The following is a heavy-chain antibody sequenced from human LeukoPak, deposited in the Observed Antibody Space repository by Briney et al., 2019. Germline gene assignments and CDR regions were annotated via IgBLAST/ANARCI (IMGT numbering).Heavy chain of an antibody. Sequence: PGGSLRLSCAASGFTFGSYDMSWVRQAPGKGLEWVSTITSSGGSTYYADSVKGRFTISRDNSKNTLYLQMNSLRAEDTAVYYCAKSMYASSARFDYWGQGTLVTVSS. J-gene: IGHJ4*02. D-gene: IGHD2-8*01. CDR1: GFTFGSYD. CDR3: AKSMYASSARFDY. CDR2: ITSSGGST. V-gene: IGHV3-23*01.